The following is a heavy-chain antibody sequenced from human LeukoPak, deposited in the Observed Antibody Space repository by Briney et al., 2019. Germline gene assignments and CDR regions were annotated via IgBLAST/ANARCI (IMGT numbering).Heavy chain of an antibody. Sequence: SETLSLICAVYGGSFSGYYWSWIRQPPGKGLEWIGEINHSGSTNYNPSLKSRVTISVDTSKNQFSLKLSSVTAADTAVYYCARGRKRRGIAVAGTSWFDPWGQGTLVTVSS. V-gene: IGHV4-34*01. J-gene: IGHJ5*02. CDR1: GGSFSGYY. CDR2: INHSGST. CDR3: ARGRKRRGIAVAGTSWFDP. D-gene: IGHD6-19*01.